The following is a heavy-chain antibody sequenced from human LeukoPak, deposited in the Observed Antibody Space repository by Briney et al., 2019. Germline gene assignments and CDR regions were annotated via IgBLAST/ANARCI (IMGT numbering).Heavy chain of an antibody. CDR3: PTDFCYTMYNSFTP. V-gene: IGHV3-15*01. J-gene: IGHJ5*02. Sequence: PGGYLRLSCEASGLSFSNAWMSWVRQAPGKGLEWVGRIKSKIDGGTSIYAAPVKGRFTISRDDSKNSLYLQMNSLKTEDNAAYYCPTDFCYTMYNSFTPWGPGTLVTVSS. CDR2: IKSKIDGGTS. D-gene: IGHD2-2*02. CDR1: GLSFSNAW.